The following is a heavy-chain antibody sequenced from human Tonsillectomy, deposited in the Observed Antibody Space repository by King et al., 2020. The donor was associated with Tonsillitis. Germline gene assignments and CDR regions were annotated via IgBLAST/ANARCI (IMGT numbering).Heavy chain of an antibody. D-gene: IGHD3-22*01. CDR1: GYIFGSYG. J-gene: IGHJ4*02. CDR3: ARVWGIVVRSMIDY. V-gene: IGHV1-18*01. Sequence: VQLVESGAEVKKPGASVKVSCKASGYIFGSYGISWVRQAPGQGLEWMGWISPYSGDSNYAQKFQGRVTVTTDTATSTAYMELRGLRSDDTAVYYCARVWGIVVRSMIDYWGQGTLVTVSS. CDR2: ISPYSGDS.